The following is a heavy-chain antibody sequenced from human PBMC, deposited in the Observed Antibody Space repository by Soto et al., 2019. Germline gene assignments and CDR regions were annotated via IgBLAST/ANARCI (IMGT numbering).Heavy chain of an antibody. CDR3: ASAVQHVDTVATQYDS. J-gene: IGHJ5*01. V-gene: IGHV4-31*03. CDR2: IYYSGST. CDR1: CGSISSGGYY. D-gene: IGHD5-12*01. Sequence: SETLSLTCTVSCGSISSGGYYWSWIRQHPGKGLEWIGYIYYSGSTYYNPSLKSRVTISVDTSKNQFSLKLSSVTAADTAVYYCASAVQHVDTVATQYDSWGQGTLVTVSS.